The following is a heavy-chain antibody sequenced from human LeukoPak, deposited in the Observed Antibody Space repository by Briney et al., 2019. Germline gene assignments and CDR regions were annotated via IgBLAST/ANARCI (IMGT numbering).Heavy chain of an antibody. J-gene: IGHJ4*02. Sequence: PGGSLRLSCAASGFTFDDYAMHWVRQAPGKGLEWVSLISWDGGSTYYADSVKGRFTISRDNSKNTLYLQMNSLRAEDTAVYYCAKGGAYGSGSPNYFDYWGQGTLVTVSS. V-gene: IGHV3-43D*03. CDR3: AKGGAYGSGSPNYFDY. D-gene: IGHD3-10*01. CDR1: GFTFDDYA. CDR2: ISWDGGST.